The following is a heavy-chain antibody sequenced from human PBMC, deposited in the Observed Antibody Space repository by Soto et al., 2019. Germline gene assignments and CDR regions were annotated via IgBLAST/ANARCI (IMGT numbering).Heavy chain of an antibody. CDR1: GFTSSSYW. CDR2: ISNDGSST. J-gene: IGHJ3*02. Sequence: GSLRLSCAASGFTSSSYWIHWVRQAPGKGLVWVSRISNDGSSTNYADSVKGRFTISRDNARNTVYLQMNSLRAEDTAVYYCASDTYYYDSSDHFSADAFDIWGQGTMVTVSS. CDR3: ASDTYYYDSSDHFSADAFDI. V-gene: IGHV3-74*01. D-gene: IGHD3-22*01.